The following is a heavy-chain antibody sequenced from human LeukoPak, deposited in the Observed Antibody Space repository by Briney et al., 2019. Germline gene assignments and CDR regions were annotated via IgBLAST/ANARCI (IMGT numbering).Heavy chain of an antibody. D-gene: IGHD3-10*01. V-gene: IGHV4-59*01. CDR1: GGSINSFY. J-gene: IGHJ4*02. CDR2: IFYTGST. CDR3: ARVHYGLGLYYFAS. Sequence: SETLSLTCTVSGGSINSFYWSWIRQSPGRGLQWIGYIFYTGSTNYNPSLKSRVTISVDTSNNQFSLTLRSVTAADTAVYYCARVHYGLGLYYFASWGQGILVTVSS.